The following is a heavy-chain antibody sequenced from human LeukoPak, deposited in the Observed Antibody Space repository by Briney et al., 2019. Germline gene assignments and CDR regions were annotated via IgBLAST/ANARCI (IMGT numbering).Heavy chain of an antibody. CDR1: GFLFTNHG. D-gene: IGHD5-12*01. V-gene: IGHV3-30*03. CDR2: ISYDGSNK. J-gene: IGHJ3*02. CDR3: ARDPLDISRWTNAFDI. Sequence: PGGSLRLPCITSGFLFTNHGFHWVRQAPGKGLEWVAVISYDGSNKYYADSVKGRFTISRDNSKNTLYLQMNSLRAEDTAVYYCARDPLDISRWTNAFDIWGQGTTVIVS.